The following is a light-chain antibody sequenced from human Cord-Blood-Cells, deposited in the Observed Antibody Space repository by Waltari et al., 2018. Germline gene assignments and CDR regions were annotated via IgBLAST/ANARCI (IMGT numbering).Light chain of an antibody. CDR1: QSISSW. V-gene: IGKV1-5*03. Sequence: DIQMTQSPSTLSASVGDRVTITCRASQSISSWLPWYQQKPGKAPKLLIYKASSLESGVQSRFSGSRSGTEFTLTISSMQPDDFATYYCQQYNSPTFGQGTKLEIK. CDR2: KAS. J-gene: IGKJ2*01. CDR3: QQYNSPT.